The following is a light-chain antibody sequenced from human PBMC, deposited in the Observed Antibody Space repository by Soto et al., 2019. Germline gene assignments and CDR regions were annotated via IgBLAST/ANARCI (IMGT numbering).Light chain of an antibody. J-gene: IGLJ2*01. CDR1: GSNIGSNY. V-gene: IGLV1-51*02. CDR2: ENY. CDR3: GAWDNSLTGGV. Sequence: QTVLTQPPSVSAAPGQKVTISCSGSGSNIGSNYVSWYQQLPGAAPKLLIYENYERPSGIPDRFSGSKSGTSATLDITGLQTGDEADYYCGAWDNSLTGGVFGGGTKVTVL.